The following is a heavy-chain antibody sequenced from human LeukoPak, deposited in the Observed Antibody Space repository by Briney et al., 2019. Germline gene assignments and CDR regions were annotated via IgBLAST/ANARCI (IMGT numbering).Heavy chain of an antibody. J-gene: IGHJ5*02. Sequence: QPGGSLGLSCAASGFTFSNYWMHWVRQAPGKGLVWVSRIDSDGKSTNYADSVKGRFTISRDNAKNTLYLQMNSLRVEDTAVYYCVRDKEVVTGIGWFDPWGQGTLVTVSS. CDR3: VRDKEVVTGIGWFDP. CDR1: GFTFSNYW. D-gene: IGHD2-21*02. V-gene: IGHV3-74*01. CDR2: IDSDGKST.